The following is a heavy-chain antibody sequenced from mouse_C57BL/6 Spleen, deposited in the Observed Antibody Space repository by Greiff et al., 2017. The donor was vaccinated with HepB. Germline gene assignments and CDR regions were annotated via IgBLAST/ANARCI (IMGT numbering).Heavy chain of an antibody. V-gene: IGHV1-66*01. CDR3: ARTHNDGSSYGYVDV. J-gene: IGHJ1*03. CDR1: GYSFTSYY. CDR2: IYPGSGNT. Sequence: QVQLQQSGPELVKPGASVKISCKASGYSFTSYYIHWVKQRPGQGLEWIGWIYPGSGNTKYNEKFKGKATLTADTSSSTAYMQLSSLTSEDSAVYYCARTHNDGSSYGYVDVWGTGTTVTVAS. D-gene: IGHD1-1*01.